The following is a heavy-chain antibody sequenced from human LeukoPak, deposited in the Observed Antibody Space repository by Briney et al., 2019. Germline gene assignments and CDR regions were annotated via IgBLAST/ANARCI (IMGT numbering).Heavy chain of an antibody. D-gene: IGHD6-13*01. CDR1: GFTFSGYA. CDR2: ISGSGGST. Sequence: AGSLSLSCAASGFTFSGYAMSWVRQAPGKGLEWVSAISGSGGSTYYADFVSRRSIISRDNSKNTLYLQMNSLRAEDTAVYYCAKATTSLAGADPFDYWGQGTLVTVSS. CDR3: AKATTSLAGADPFDY. J-gene: IGHJ4*02. V-gene: IGHV3-23*01.